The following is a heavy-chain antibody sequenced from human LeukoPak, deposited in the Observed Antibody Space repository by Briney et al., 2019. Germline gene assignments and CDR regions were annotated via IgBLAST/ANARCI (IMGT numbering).Heavy chain of an antibody. Sequence: SETLSLTCAVSGYSISSGYYWGWIRQPPGKGLEWIGSIYHSGSTYYNPSLKSRVTISVDTSKNQFSLKLSSVTAADTAVYYRARVACSGGSCYHSFDYWGQGTLVTVSS. CDR2: IYHSGST. V-gene: IGHV4-38-2*01. J-gene: IGHJ4*02. CDR1: GYSISSGYY. D-gene: IGHD2-15*01. CDR3: ARVACSGGSCYHSFDY.